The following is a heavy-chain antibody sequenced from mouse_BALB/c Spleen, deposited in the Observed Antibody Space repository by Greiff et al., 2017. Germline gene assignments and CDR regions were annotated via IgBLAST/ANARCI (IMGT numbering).Heavy chain of an antibody. CDR2: ISSGGST. Sequence: EVKVEESGGGLVKPGGSLKLSCAASGFTFSSYAMSWVRQTPEKRLEWVASISSGGSTYYPDSVKGRFTISRDNARNILYLQMSSLRSEDTAMYYCARVGLGYDYEGLFDYWGQGTTLTVSS. CDR3: ARVGLGYDYEGLFDY. CDR1: GFTFSSYA. V-gene: IGHV5-6-5*01. D-gene: IGHD2-4*01. J-gene: IGHJ2*01.